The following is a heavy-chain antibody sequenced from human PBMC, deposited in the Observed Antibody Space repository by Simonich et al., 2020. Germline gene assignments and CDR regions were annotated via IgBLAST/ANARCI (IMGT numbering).Heavy chain of an antibody. CDR2: INHSGST. Sequence: QVQLQQWGAGLLKPSETLSLTCAVYGGSFSGYYWSGIRQPPGKGLEWIGEINHSGSTNDHPSLKSRVTISVDTSKNQFSLKLSSVTAADTAVYYCARGLIGGSYYYWGQGTLVTVSS. V-gene: IGHV4-34*01. CDR1: GGSFSGYY. CDR3: ARGLIGGSYYY. D-gene: IGHD1-26*01. J-gene: IGHJ4*02.